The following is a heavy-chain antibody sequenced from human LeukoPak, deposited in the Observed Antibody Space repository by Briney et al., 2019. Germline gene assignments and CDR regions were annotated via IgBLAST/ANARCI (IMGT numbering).Heavy chain of an antibody. CDR3: ARTPLGKMHAFDI. J-gene: IGHJ3*02. CDR1: GSTFTNDG. Sequence: ASVKVSCKASGSTFTNDGISWVRQAPGQGLEWMGWIGTKSGNTNYAPSFQARVTLTTDTSSTTAYMELRSLTSDDTAAYYCARTPLGKMHAFDIWGQGTIVTVSS. CDR2: IGTKSGNT. D-gene: IGHD7-27*01. V-gene: IGHV1-18*01.